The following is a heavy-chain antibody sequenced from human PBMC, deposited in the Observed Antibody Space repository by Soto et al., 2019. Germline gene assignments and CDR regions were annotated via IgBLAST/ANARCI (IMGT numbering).Heavy chain of an antibody. CDR2: IGTAGDT. CDR3: ARRDWRSDAFDI. D-gene: IGHD2-21*01. CDR1: GFTFSSYD. J-gene: IGHJ3*02. Sequence: GGSLRLSCAASGFTFSSYDMHWVRQATGKGLEWVSAIGTAGDTYYPGSVKGRFTISRENAKNSLYLQMNSLRAGDTAVYYCARRDWRSDAFDIWGQGTMVTVSS. V-gene: IGHV3-13*01.